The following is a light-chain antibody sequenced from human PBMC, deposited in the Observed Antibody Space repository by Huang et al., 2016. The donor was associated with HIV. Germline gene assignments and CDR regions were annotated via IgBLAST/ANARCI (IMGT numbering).Light chain of an antibody. J-gene: IGKJ4*01. CDR3: QQYNDWPPLT. CDR2: DAS. V-gene: IGKV3-15*01. Sequence: EIEMTQSPATLSVSPGERATPSCRASHSVDSDSAWYQQKPGQAPRLLIYDASTRATGISAKLNGTGSGTEFSLSITNLQSEDFAVYYCQQYNDWPPLTFGGGTKVEI. CDR1: HSVDSD.